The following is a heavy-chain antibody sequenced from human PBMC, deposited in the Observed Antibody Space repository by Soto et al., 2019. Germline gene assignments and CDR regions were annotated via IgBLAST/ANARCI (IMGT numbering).Heavy chain of an antibody. Sequence: ASVKVSCKTSGYTFTTYGITWVRQAPGQGLEWLGWITTYNSNTNYAQNLHGRLTMTIDASTSTAYMELRSLRSDDTAVYYCARGCGGDCRIFVYWGPGTLLTVSS. CDR3: ARGCGGDCRIFVY. V-gene: IGHV1-18*04. D-gene: IGHD2-21*02. J-gene: IGHJ4*02. CDR1: GYTFTTYG. CDR2: ITTYNSNT.